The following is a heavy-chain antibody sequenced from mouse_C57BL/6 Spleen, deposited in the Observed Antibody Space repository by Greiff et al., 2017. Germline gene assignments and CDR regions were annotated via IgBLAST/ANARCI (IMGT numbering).Heavy chain of an antibody. CDR3: ARGITTAPYFDY. D-gene: IGHD1-2*01. V-gene: IGHV1-55*01. CDR2: IYPGSGST. CDR1: GYTFTSYW. Sequence: QVQLQQPGAELVKPGASVKMSCKASGYTFTSYWITWVKQRPGQGLEWIGDIYPGSGSTNYNEKFKSKATLTVDTSSSTAYMQLSSLTSEDSAVYYCARGITTAPYFDYGGKGTTLTVAS. J-gene: IGHJ2*01.